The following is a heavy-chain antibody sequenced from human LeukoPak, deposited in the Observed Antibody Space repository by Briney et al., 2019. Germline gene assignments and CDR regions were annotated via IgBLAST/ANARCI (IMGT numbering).Heavy chain of an antibody. J-gene: IGHJ5*02. Sequence: TSGTLSLTCAVSDVSIFRSNWWSWVRQPPGKGLEWIGDINVAGGIKSNPSLKSRVTMSIDTSKNQFSLNLTSVTAADTAIYYCAGTSFYVTGGQYDDSWSQGTLVTVSS. CDR3: AGTSFYVTGGQYDDS. D-gene: IGHD2-8*02. CDR1: DVSIFRSNW. V-gene: IGHV4-4*02. CDR2: INVAGGI.